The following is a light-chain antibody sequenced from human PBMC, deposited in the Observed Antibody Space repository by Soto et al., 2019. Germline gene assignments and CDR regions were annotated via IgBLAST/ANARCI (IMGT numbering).Light chain of an antibody. CDR1: SSDVGGYNY. V-gene: IGLV2-14*01. CDR3: SSYTSSSLDV. Sequence: QSALTQPASVSGSPGQPITISCTGTSSDVGGYNYVSWYQQHPGKAPKLMIYDVSNRPSGVSNRFSGSKSGNTASLTISGLQAEDETDYYCSSYTSSSLDVFGTGTKVTVL. CDR2: DVS. J-gene: IGLJ1*01.